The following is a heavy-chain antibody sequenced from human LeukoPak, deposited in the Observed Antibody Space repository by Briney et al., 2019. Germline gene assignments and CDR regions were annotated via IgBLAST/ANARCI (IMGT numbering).Heavy chain of an antibody. CDR3: ARGIVVTGSYYYFDY. Sequence: PSETLSLTCTVSGGSISSYYWTWLRQPAGKGLEWIGRIHTSGSTNYNPALKSRVTMSVDTSKNLFSLKLTSVTAADTAVYYCARGIVVTGSYYYFDYWGQGTLVTVSS. V-gene: IGHV4-4*07. CDR2: IHTSGST. CDR1: GGSISSYY. D-gene: IGHD2-21*01. J-gene: IGHJ4*02.